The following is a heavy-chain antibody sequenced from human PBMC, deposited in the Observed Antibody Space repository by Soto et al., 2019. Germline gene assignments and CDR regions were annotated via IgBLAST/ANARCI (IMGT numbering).Heavy chain of an antibody. V-gene: IGHV3-23*01. J-gene: IGHJ5*02. CDR2: ISGSGGST. D-gene: IGHD2-15*01. Sequence: GGSLRLSCAASGFTFSSYAMSWVRQAPGKGLEWVSAISGSGGSTYYADSVKGRFTISRDNSKNTLYLQMNSLRAEDTAVYYCAKHYCSGGSCYLGDRFDPWGQGTLVTVSS. CDR3: AKHYCSGGSCYLGDRFDP. CDR1: GFTFSSYA.